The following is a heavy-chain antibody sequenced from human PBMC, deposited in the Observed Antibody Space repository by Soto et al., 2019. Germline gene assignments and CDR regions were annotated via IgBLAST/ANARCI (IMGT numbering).Heavy chain of an antibody. Sequence: EVQLLESGGGLVQPGGSLRLSCAASGFTFNNYAMTWVRQAPGKGLEWVSAISGGGDTTSYADSVKGRFTVSRDGSKNTRYLQMRSLRAEDTALYYCAKGRGGSGSLTPRVDFWGQGTLVPVSS. CDR3: AKGRGGSGSLTPRVDF. CDR1: GFTFNNYA. CDR2: ISGGGDTT. D-gene: IGHD3-10*01. V-gene: IGHV3-23*01. J-gene: IGHJ4*02.